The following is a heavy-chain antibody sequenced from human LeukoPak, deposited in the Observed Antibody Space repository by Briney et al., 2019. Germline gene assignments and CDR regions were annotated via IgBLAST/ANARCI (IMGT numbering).Heavy chain of an antibody. D-gene: IGHD6-19*01. J-gene: IGHJ3*02. CDR1: GGTFSSYA. CDR3: ARSRSRSSGWHAGAFDI. V-gene: IGHV1-69*05. Sequence: GSSVKVSCKASGGTFSSYAISWVRQAPGQGLEWIGRIIPIFGTANYAQKFQGRVTITTDESTSTAYMELSSLRSEDTAVYYCARSRSRSSGWHAGAFDIWGQGTMVTVSS. CDR2: IIPIFGTA.